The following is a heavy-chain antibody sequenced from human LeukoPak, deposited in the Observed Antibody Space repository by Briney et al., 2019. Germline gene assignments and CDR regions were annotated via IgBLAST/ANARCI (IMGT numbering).Heavy chain of an antibody. J-gene: IGHJ3*02. CDR3: ARLYYDSSESAFDI. Sequence: GGSLRLSCAASGFTFDDYTMHWVRQAPGKGLEWVSGISWNSGSIGYADSVKGRFTISRDNAKNSLYLQMNSLRAEDTALYYCARLYYDSSESAFDIWGQGTMVTVSS. CDR1: GFTFDDYT. D-gene: IGHD3-22*01. V-gene: IGHV3-9*01. CDR2: ISWNSGSI.